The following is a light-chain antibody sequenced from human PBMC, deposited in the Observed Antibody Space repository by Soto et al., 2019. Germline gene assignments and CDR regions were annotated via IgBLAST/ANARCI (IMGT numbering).Light chain of an antibody. CDR3: QQYGSSPIT. CDR1: QSVSNRY. V-gene: IGKV3-20*01. J-gene: IGKJ5*01. CDR2: GVP. Sequence: EIVLTQSPGTLSLSPGERATLSCRASQSVSNRYLAWYQQKPGQAPRLVIYGVPNRATGIPDRFSGSGSGTDFTLTISRLEPEDFAVYYCQQYGSSPITFGQGTRREIK.